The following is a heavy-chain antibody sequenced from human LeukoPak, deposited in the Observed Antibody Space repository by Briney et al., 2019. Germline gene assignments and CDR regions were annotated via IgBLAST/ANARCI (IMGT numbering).Heavy chain of an antibody. J-gene: IGHJ4*02. D-gene: IGHD6-19*01. CDR1: GGSFSGYY. CDR3: ARAYGGAGIYPDY. Sequence: SETLSLTCAVYGGSFSGYYWSWIRQHPGKGLEWIGYIYYSGSTNYKPSLKSRVTISVDTSKNQFSLKLTSVTAADTAVYYCARAYGGAGIYPDYWGQGTLVTVSS. V-gene: IGHV4-59*01. CDR2: IYYSGST.